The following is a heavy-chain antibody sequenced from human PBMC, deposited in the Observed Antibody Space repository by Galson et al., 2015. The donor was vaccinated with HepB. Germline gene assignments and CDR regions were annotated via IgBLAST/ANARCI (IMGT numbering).Heavy chain of an antibody. CDR1: GYSISSGYY. V-gene: IGHV4-38-2*02. CDR2: IYHSGST. CDR3: ARGMGYSYGPFDY. J-gene: IGHJ4*02. Sequence: ETLSLTCTVSGYSISSGYYWGWIRQPPGKGLEWIGSIYHSGSTYYNSSLKSRVTTSVDTSKNQFSLKLSSVTAADTAVCYCARGMGYSYGPFDYWGQGTLVTVSS. D-gene: IGHD5-18*01.